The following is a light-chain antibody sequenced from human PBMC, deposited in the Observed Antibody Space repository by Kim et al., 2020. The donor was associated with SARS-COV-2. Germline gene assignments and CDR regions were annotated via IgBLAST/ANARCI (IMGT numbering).Light chain of an antibody. CDR2: DAS. CDR1: QSVSSY. V-gene: IGKV3-11*01. CDR3: QQRSNWPLT. Sequence: LCPGERATLSRRDSQSVSSYLAWYQQKPGQAPRLLIYDASTRATGIPARFSGSGSGTDFTLTISSLEPEDFAVYYCQQRSNWPLTFGGGTKVDIK. J-gene: IGKJ4*01.